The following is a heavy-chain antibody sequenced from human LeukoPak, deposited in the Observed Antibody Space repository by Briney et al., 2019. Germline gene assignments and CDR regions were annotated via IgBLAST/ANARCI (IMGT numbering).Heavy chain of an antibody. Sequence: GGSLRLSCAASGFSFSFSNMNWVRQAPGKGLEWVSYISSTNGHTYYADSVNGRFTISRDTAKNSLYLQMNSLRAEDTAVYYCARDMRTGDFWSGYSDYWGQGTLVTVSS. CDR3: ARDMRTGDFWSGYSDY. J-gene: IGHJ4*02. V-gene: IGHV3-21*06. CDR1: GFSFSFSN. CDR2: ISSTNGHT. D-gene: IGHD3-3*01.